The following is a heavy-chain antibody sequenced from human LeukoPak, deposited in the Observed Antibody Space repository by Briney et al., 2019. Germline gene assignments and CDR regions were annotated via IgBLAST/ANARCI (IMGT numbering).Heavy chain of an antibody. CDR1: GGSISSGSYY. V-gene: IGHV4-61*02. Sequence: SETLSLTCTVSGGSISSGSYYWSWIRQPAGKGLEWIGRIYTSGSTNYNPSLKSRVTISVDTSKNQFSLKLSSVTAADTAVYYCARGVFDGSGSYYFDYWGQGTLVTVSS. CDR2: IYTSGST. CDR3: ARGVFDGSGSYYFDY. D-gene: IGHD3-10*01. J-gene: IGHJ4*02.